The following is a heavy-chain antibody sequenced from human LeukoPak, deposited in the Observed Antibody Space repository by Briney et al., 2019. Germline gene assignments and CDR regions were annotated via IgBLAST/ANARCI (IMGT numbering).Heavy chain of an antibody. V-gene: IGHV3-30*02. CDR2: IHYDGSNK. Sequence: PGGSLRLSCAASGFTFSDHYMDWVRQAPGKGLEWVTFIHYDGSNKYYADSVKGRFTISRDNSKSTLYLLMNSLRAEDTAMYYCAKVSFRELELLPPDYWGQGTLVTVSS. CDR3: AKVSFRELELLPPDY. J-gene: IGHJ4*02. D-gene: IGHD1-7*01. CDR1: GFTFSDHY.